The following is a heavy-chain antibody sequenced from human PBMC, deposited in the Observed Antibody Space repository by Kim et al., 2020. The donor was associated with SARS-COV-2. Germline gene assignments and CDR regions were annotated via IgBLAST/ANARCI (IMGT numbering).Heavy chain of an antibody. V-gene: IGHV3-74*01. J-gene: IGHJ4*02. Sequence: GGSLRLSCAASGFTFSSYWMHWVRQAPGKGLVWVSRINSDGSSTSYADSVKGRFTISRDNAKNTLYLQMNSLRAEDTAVYYCARVDDFWSGYQDYWGQGTLVTVSS. CDR2: INSDGSST. D-gene: IGHD3-3*01. CDR3: ARVDDFWSGYQDY. CDR1: GFTFSSYW.